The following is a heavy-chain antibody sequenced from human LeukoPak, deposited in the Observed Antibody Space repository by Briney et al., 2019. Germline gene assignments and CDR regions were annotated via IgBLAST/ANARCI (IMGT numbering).Heavy chain of an antibody. CDR3: ARDYAGAVDY. CDR2: IYYSGST. CDR1: GGSISSYY. V-gene: IGHV4-59*01. J-gene: IGHJ4*02. Sequence: PSETLSLTCTVSGGSISSYYWSWIRQPPGKGLEWIGYIYYSGSTNYNPSLKSRVTISVDTSKNQFSLKLSSVTAADTAVYYCARDYAGAVDYWGQGTLVTVSS. D-gene: IGHD7-27*01.